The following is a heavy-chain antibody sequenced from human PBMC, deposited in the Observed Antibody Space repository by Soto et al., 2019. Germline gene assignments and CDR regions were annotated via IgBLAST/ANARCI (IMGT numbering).Heavy chain of an antibody. Sequence: GASLKVSCKASGYTFTSYAMHWVRQAPGQRLEWMGWINAGNGNTKYSQKFQGRVTITRDTSASTAYMELSSLRSEDTAVYYCARMFPWYSSSWILRAFDIWGQGTMVTVSS. CDR2: INAGNGNT. V-gene: IGHV1-3*01. CDR1: GYTFTSYA. D-gene: IGHD6-13*01. J-gene: IGHJ3*02. CDR3: ARMFPWYSSSWILRAFDI.